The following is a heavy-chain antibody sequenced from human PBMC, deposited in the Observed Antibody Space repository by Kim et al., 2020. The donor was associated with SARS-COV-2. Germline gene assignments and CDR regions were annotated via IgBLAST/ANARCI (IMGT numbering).Heavy chain of an antibody. D-gene: IGHD3-9*01. CDR1: GFTFSSYA. Sequence: GGSLRLSCAASGFTFSSYAMSWVRQAPGKGLEWVSAISGSGGSTYYADSVKGRFTISRDNSKNTLYLQMNSLRAEDTAVYYCAKDLAIARPDTDYYDILTGYYNAQAPTASFDNW. J-gene: IGHJ3*02. V-gene: IGHV3-23*01. CDR3: AKDLAIARPDTDYYDILTGYYNAQAPTASFDN. CDR2: ISGSGGST.